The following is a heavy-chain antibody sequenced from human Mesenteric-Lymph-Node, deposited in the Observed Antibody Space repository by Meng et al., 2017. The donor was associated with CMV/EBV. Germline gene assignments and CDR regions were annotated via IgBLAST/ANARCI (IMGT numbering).Heavy chain of an antibody. Sequence: GESLKISCAASGFTFSSYAMSWVRQAPGKGLEWVSSITTRASYVYYADSVMGRFTISRDNAKNSVYLQMNSLRAEDTAVYYCARDYSGSYFFFDYWGQGTLVTVSS. CDR2: ITTRASYV. D-gene: IGHD1-26*01. CDR3: ARDYSGSYFFFDY. CDR1: GFTFSSYA. J-gene: IGHJ4*02. V-gene: IGHV3-21*01.